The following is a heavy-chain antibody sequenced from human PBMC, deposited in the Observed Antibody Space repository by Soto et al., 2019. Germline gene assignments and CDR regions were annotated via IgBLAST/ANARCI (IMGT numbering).Heavy chain of an antibody. CDR3: ARRLPGPRGQQLWLAFDY. CDR2: IYWNDDK. V-gene: IGHV2-5*01. CDR1: GFSLSTSGVG. Sequence: KSGPTLVNPTQTLTLTCTFSGFSLSTSGVGVGWIRQPPGKALEWLALIYWNDDKRYSPSLKSRLTITKDTSKNQVVLTMTNMDPVDTATYYCARRLPGPRGQQLWLAFDYWGQGTLVTVSS. D-gene: IGHD6-13*01. J-gene: IGHJ4*02.